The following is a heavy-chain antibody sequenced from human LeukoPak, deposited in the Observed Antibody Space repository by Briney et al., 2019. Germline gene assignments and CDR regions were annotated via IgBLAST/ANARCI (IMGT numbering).Heavy chain of an antibody. CDR1: GFTFDDYA. D-gene: IGHD3-10*01. CDR3: AKGLYGSGTI. CDR2: ISWNSGSI. Sequence: GGSLRLSCAAPGFTFDDYAMHWVRQAPGKGLEWVSGISWNSGSIGYADSVKGRFTISRDNAKNSLYLQMNSLRAEDTALYYCAKGLYGSGTIWGQGTLVTVSS. J-gene: IGHJ4*02. V-gene: IGHV3-9*01.